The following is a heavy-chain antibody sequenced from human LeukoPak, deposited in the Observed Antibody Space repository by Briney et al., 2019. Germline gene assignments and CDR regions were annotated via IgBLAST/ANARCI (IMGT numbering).Heavy chain of an antibody. CDR1: GFTFGDYA. V-gene: IGHV3-49*03. CDR2: IRSKAYGGTT. J-gene: IGHJ4*02. CDR3: TRNGYDSSGYYVGDY. D-gene: IGHD3-22*01. Sequence: GGSLRLSCTASGFTFGDYAMSWFRQAPGKGLEWVGFIRSKAYGGTTEYAASVKGRFTISRDDSKSIAYLQMNSLKTEDTAVYYCTRNGYDSSGYYVGDYWGQGTLVTVSS.